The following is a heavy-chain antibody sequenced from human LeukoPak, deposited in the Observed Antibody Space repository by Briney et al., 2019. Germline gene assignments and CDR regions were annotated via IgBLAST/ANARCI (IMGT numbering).Heavy chain of an antibody. Sequence: ASVKVSCKASGYTFTGYYMHWVRQAPGQGPEWMGWINPNSGGTNYAQKFQGRVTMTRDTSISTAYMELSRLRSDDTAVYYCASGGRIVVVPAAIQGDFDYWGQGTLVTVSS. CDR2: INPNSGGT. CDR3: ASGGRIVVVPAAIQGDFDY. D-gene: IGHD2-2*01. J-gene: IGHJ4*02. V-gene: IGHV1-2*02. CDR1: GYTFTGYY.